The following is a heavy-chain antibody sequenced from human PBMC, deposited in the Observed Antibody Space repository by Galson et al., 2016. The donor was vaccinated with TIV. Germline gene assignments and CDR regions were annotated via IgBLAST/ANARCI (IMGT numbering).Heavy chain of an antibody. V-gene: IGHV3-30*18. J-gene: IGHJ4*02. CDR2: ISYDGSYK. D-gene: IGHD4-17*01. CDR3: AKDPRIFGDYLLAYFDY. CDR1: GFSFSDYG. Sequence: SLRLSCAASGFSFSDYGLHWVRQAPGRGLEWLAVISYDGSYKYYADSVKGRFTISRDNTKNTVSLHLNSLRVEDTAVYYCAKDPRIFGDYLLAYFDYWGQGTLVTVSS.